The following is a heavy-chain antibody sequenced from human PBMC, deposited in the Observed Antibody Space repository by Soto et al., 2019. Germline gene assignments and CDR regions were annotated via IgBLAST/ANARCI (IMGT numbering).Heavy chain of an antibody. V-gene: IGHV6-1*01. D-gene: IGHD6-13*01. CDR1: GDSVSSNSAA. Sequence: PSQTLSLTCAISGDSVSSNSAAWNWIRQSPSRGLEWLGRTYYRSKWYNDYAVSVKSRITINPDTSKNQFSLQLNSVTPEDTAVYYCARDNWAAGTLVYYYYYGMDVWGQGTTVTVSS. CDR2: TYYRSKWYN. CDR3: ARDNWAAGTLVYYYYYGMDV. J-gene: IGHJ6*02.